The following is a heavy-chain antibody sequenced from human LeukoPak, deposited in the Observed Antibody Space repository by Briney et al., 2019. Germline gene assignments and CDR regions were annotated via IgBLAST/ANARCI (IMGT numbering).Heavy chain of an antibody. J-gene: IGHJ4*02. D-gene: IGHD6-13*01. CDR3: AKDRDTTSSGTFDY. CDR2: ISEYSNYK. Sequence: RAGGSLRLSCAASGFTFRNYGMHCVRQAPGKGLEWVAVISEYSNYKNYADSVKGRFTISRDNSNNTLYLQMNSLRAEDTAVYYCAKDRDTTSSGTFDYWGQGTLVTVSS. V-gene: IGHV3-30*18. CDR1: GFTFRNYG.